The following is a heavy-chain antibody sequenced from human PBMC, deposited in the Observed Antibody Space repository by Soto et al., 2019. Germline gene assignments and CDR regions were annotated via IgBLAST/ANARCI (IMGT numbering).Heavy chain of an antibody. V-gene: IGHV3-53*02. D-gene: IGHD2-2*01. CDR1: GFTVSNTY. Sequence: EVQLVETGGGLIQPGGSLRLSCAASGFTVSNTYMTWVRQPPGKGLECVSVIYTAGGTNYADSVKGRFIISRDNSKNTLYLQMNSLRAEDTAAYYCATALPVAKGGFDPWGQGTLVTVSS. CDR3: ATALPVAKGGFDP. J-gene: IGHJ5*02. CDR2: IYTAGGT.